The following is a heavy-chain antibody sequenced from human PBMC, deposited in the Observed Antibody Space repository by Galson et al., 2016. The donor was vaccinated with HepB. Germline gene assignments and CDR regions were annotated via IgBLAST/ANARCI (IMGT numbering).Heavy chain of an antibody. CDR3: ARGTVGSTRQFDL. V-gene: IGHV4-4*02. D-gene: IGHD1-26*01. CDR2: IYLPGHT. J-gene: IGHJ4*02. CDR1: GGPISSSQW. Sequence: SETLSLTCNASGGPISSSQWWTWVRQPPGKGLEWVGEIYLPGHTNYSPPLKSRVTISADKSSSQFSLKLVSVTAADTAVYYCARGTVGSTRQFDLWGRGILVTVSS.